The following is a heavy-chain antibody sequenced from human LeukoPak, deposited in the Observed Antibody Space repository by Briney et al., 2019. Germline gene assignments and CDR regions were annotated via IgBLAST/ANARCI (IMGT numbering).Heavy chain of an antibody. V-gene: IGHV4-59*01. D-gene: IGHD3-10*01. CDR1: GGSISSYY. J-gene: IGHJ4*02. Sequence: PSETLSLTCTVSGGSISSYYWSWIRQPPGKGLEWIGYIYYSGSTNYNPSLKSRVTISVDTSKNQFSLKLSSVTAADTAVYYCARTSMVRGVIPNSLDYWGQGTLVTVSS. CDR3: ARTSMVRGVIPNSLDY. CDR2: IYYSGST.